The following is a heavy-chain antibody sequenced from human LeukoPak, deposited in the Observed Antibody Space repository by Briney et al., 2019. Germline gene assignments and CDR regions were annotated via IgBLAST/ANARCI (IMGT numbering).Heavy chain of an antibody. V-gene: IGHV4-59*01. D-gene: IGHD6-19*01. CDR2: ISYSGNT. CDR1: GGSIGSYY. Sequence: TSETLSLTCTVSGGSIGSYYWSWIRQPPGKGLEGIGYISYSGNTNYNPSLKNRVTISFDTSKNQFSLKLTSVTAADTAVYYCARSKVTDNSSGWDYWGQGTLVTVSS. J-gene: IGHJ4*02. CDR3: ARSKVTDNSSGWDY.